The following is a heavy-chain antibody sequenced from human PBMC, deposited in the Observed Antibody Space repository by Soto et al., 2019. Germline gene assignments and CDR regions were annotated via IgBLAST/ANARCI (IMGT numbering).Heavy chain of an antibody. CDR3: ARDSGHDYIWGSYRSNWFDP. D-gene: IGHD3-16*02. Sequence: SETLSLTCTVSGGSISSYYWSWIRQPPGKGLEWIGYIYYSGSTNYNPSLKSRVTISVDTSKNQFSLKLSSVTAADTAVYYCARDSGHDYIWGSYRSNWFDPWGQGTLVTVSS. V-gene: IGHV4-59*01. CDR1: GGSISSYY. CDR2: IYYSGST. J-gene: IGHJ5*02.